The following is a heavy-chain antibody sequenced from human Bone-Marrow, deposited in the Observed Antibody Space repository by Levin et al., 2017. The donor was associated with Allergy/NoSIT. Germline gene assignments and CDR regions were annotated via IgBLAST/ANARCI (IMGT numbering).Heavy chain of an antibody. CDR1: GFMFDDYG. D-gene: IGHD2-15*01. CDR3: VIDARDCSGGSCWDFDV. V-gene: IGHV3-9*01. J-gene: IGHJ2*01. CDR2: IGWNTGNI. Sequence: SGGSLRLSCATSGFMFDDYGMNWVRRPPGKGLEWVSGIGWNTGNIAYADSVKGRFTISRDNAKKSLFLEMHSLRTDDTALYYCVIDARDCSGGSCWDFDVWGRGTLVTVSS.